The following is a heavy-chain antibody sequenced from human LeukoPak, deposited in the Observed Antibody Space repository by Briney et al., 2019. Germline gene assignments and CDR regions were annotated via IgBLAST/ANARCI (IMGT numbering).Heavy chain of an antibody. Sequence: GGSLRLSCTASGFTFSSYAMSWVRLAPGKGLEWVGRIKSKTDGGTTDYAAPVKGRFTISRDDSKNTLYLQMNSLKTEDTAVYYCSTTYYYDSSEGYWGQGTLVTVSS. V-gene: IGHV3-15*01. CDR2: IKSKTDGGTT. D-gene: IGHD3-22*01. CDR1: GFTFSSYA. CDR3: STTYYYDSSEGY. J-gene: IGHJ4*02.